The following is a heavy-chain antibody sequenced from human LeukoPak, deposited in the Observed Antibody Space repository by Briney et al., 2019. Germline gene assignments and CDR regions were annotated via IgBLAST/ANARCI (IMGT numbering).Heavy chain of an antibody. CDR2: TYYTPQWHN. CDR1: GDSVSSTSAA. V-gene: IGHV6-1*01. J-gene: IGHJ4*02. CDR3: ARTLVDYYDSSGYSDFDY. D-gene: IGHD3-22*01. Sequence: SQTLSLTCAISGDSVSSTSAAWNWIRQSPSRGLEWLGRTYYTPQWHNDYSESVKSRIIISPDTSQNQFSLHLNSVTPEDTAVYYCARTLVDYYDSSGYSDFDYWGQGTPITVSS.